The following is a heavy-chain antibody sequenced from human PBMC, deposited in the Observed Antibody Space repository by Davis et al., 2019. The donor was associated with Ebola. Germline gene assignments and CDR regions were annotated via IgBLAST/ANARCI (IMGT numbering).Heavy chain of an antibody. V-gene: IGHV3-23*01. CDR2: ISGSGGST. CDR3: AKDQYKGVRGVPSDY. D-gene: IGHD3-10*01. Sequence: PGGSLRLSCAASGFTFNSCAMSWVRQAPGKGLEWVSAISGSGGSTYYADSVKGRFTISRDNSKNTLYLQMNSLRAEDTAVYYCAKDQYKGVRGVPSDYWGQGTLVTVSS. J-gene: IGHJ4*02. CDR1: GFTFNSCA.